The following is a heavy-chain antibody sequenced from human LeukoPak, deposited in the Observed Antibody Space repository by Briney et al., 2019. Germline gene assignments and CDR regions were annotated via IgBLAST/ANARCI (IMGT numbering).Heavy chain of an antibody. D-gene: IGHD6-13*01. Sequence: GGSLRLSCAASGFTFSSYAMSWVRQAPGKGLEWVSAISGSGGSTYYADPVKGRFTISRDNSKNTLYLQMNSLRAEDTAVYYCAREFAAAGTGGFDYWGQGTLVTVSS. V-gene: IGHV3-23*01. CDR1: GFTFSSYA. J-gene: IGHJ4*02. CDR2: ISGSGGST. CDR3: AREFAAAGTGGFDY.